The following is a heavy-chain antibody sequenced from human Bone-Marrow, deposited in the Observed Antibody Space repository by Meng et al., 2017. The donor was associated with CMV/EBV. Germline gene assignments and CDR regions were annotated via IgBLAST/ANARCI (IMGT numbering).Heavy chain of an antibody. CDR1: GFTFNNYA. V-gene: IGHV3-21*01. CDR2: ISARSSYI. CDR3: ARGDTVVFTKGLSAIDY. J-gene: IGHJ4*02. Sequence: GESLKISCAASGFTFNNYAMHWVRQAPGKGLEWVSSISARSSYIYYADSVKGRVTISRDNPKDCLYLQMNSLRVEDTATYFCARGDTVVFTKGLSAIDYWGQGTLVTVSS. D-gene: IGHD5-18*01.